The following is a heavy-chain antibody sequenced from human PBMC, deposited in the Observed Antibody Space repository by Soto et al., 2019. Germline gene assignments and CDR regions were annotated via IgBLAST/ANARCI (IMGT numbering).Heavy chain of an antibody. CDR1: GYSFTSYW. CDR3: ATSPYYYDSSGYYWGY. J-gene: IGHJ4*02. Sequence: EVQLVQSGAEVKKPGESLKISCKGSGYSFTSYWIGWVRQMPGKGLEWMGIIYPGDSDTRYSPSFQGQVTISADKSISTAYLQWSSLKASDTAMYYCATSPYYYDSSGYYWGYWGQGTLVTVSS. D-gene: IGHD3-22*01. V-gene: IGHV5-51*01. CDR2: IYPGDSDT.